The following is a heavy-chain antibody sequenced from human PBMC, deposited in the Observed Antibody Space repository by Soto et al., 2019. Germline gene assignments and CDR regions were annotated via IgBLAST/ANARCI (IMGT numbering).Heavy chain of an antibody. CDR2: ISGSGGST. J-gene: IGHJ6*02. Sequence: GGCLRLSCSASGFTFSSYPMSWVRQAPGKGLEWVSAISGSGGSTYYADSVKCRFTISRDNSKNTLYLQMNSLRSEDTAVYYCAKEGGVEGSYDYFYWYCYYRVDVCGHGTPFTVSS. D-gene: IGHD3-9*01. CDR3: AKEGGVEGSYDYFYWYCYYRVDV. V-gene: IGHV3-23*01. CDR1: GFTFSSYP.